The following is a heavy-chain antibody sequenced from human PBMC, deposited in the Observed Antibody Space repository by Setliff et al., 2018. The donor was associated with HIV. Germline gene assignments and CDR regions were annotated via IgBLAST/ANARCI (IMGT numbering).Heavy chain of an antibody. CDR2: VHHSGST. D-gene: IGHD2-21*02. CDR3: AISIVGVTSEMY. V-gene: IGHV4-59*01. J-gene: IGHJ4*02. CDR1: SDSISSSY. Sequence: PSETLSLTCTVSSDSISSSYWTWIRQPPGQGLEWIGYVHHSGSTKYNASLRSRVTMSVDTSKNLFSLTLRSVTAADTAMYYCAISIVGVTSEMYWAQGTLVTVSS.